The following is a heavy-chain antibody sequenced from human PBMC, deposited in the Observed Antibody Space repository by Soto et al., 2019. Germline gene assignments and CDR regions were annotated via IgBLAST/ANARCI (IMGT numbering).Heavy chain of an antibody. CDR3: ARPYGSCFDY. CDR1: GDSINKYY. D-gene: IGHD3-10*01. J-gene: IGHJ4*02. CDR2: VHYTGAT. Sequence: SETLSLTCSVSGDSINKYYWNWIRQPPGQGLEWLGNVHYTGATTHNPFLRSRVTMSVDTSKKEISLKLSSVTAADTAVYYCARPYGSCFDYWGQGTLVTVSS. V-gene: IGHV4-59*08.